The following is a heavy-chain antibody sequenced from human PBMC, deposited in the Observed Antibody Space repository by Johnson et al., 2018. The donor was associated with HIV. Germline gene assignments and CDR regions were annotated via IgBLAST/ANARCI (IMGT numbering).Heavy chain of an antibody. J-gene: IGHJ3*02. CDR2: IWYDGSNK. V-gene: IGHV3-33*06. CDR1: GFTFSSYG. D-gene: IGHD1-26*01. Sequence: QVQLVESGGGVVQPGRSLRLSCAASGFTFSSYGMHWVRQAPGKGLEWVAVIWYDGSNKYYADSVKGRFIISRDNSKNTLYLQVNSLRTEDTALYYCAKEVATSGIVGARGAFDIWGQGTMVTVSS. CDR3: AKEVATSGIVGARGAFDI.